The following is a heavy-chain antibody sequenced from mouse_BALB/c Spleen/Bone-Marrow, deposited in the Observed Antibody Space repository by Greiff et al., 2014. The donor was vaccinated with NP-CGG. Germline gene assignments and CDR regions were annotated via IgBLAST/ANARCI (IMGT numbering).Heavy chain of an antibody. J-gene: IGHJ4*01. Sequence: VQLQQPGPELVKPGTSVKISCKTSGYTFTEYTMHWVKRSHGKSLEWIGGINPSNGGTSYNQKFKGKATLTVDKSSSTAYMELRSLTSEDSAVYYCARSEGRYYFAMNYWGQGTSVTVSS. CDR1: GYTFTEYT. V-gene: IGHV1-18*01. CDR2: INPSNGGT. CDR3: ARSEGRYYFAMNY.